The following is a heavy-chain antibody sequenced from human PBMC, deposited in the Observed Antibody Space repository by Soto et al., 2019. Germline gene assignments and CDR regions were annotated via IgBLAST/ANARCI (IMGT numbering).Heavy chain of an antibody. CDR1: GVSITSYF. D-gene: IGHD3-10*01. CDR3: ATEAKRYSPGWGLDY. J-gene: IGHJ4*02. V-gene: IGHV4-59*01. CDR2: ISFSGAT. Sequence: SVTLSLTCTVSGVSITSYFCSWIRQTPGKGLDWIGSISFSGATYSNPSLKGRAALSVGTSEKHLSLTLNSVTSADTAVYFCATEAKRYSPGWGLDYWGRGTLLTTSS.